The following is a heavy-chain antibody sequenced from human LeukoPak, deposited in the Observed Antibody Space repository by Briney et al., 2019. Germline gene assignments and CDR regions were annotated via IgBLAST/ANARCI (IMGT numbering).Heavy chain of an antibody. CDR3: ARDTILALDY. J-gene: IGHJ4*02. V-gene: IGHV4-59*01. CDR2: IYYSGST. Sequence: PSETLSLTCTVSGGSISSYYWSWIRQPPGKGLGWIGYIYYSGSTNYNPSLKSRVTISVDTSKNQFSLKLSSVTAADTAVYYCARDTILALDYWGQGTLVTVSS. CDR1: GGSISSYY. D-gene: IGHD3-3*01.